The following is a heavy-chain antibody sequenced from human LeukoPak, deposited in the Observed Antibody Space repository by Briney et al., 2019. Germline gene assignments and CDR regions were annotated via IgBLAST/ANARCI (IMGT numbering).Heavy chain of an antibody. J-gene: IGHJ4*02. Sequence: GESLKISCKGSGYSFINYYIAWVRQMPGKGLEWMGIIYPGDSDTRYSPSFQGQVTISADKSISTAYLQWSSLKASDTAMYYCARNVDLASLDYWGQGTLVTVSS. CDR2: IYPGDSDT. CDR3: ARNVDLASLDY. CDR1: GYSFINYY. D-gene: IGHD2-21*01. V-gene: IGHV5-51*01.